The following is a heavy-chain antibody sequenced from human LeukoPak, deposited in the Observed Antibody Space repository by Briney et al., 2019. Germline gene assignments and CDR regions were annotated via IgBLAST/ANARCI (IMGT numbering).Heavy chain of an antibody. Sequence: GGSLRLSCAASGFTFSSYWMSWVRQAPGKGLEWVANIKQDGSEKYYVDSVKGRFTISRDNSKNTLYLQMNSLRAEDTAVYYCAKGIADYYDSSGYPCDYWGQGTLVTVSS. D-gene: IGHD3-22*01. J-gene: IGHJ4*02. V-gene: IGHV3-7*03. CDR1: GFTFSSYW. CDR2: IKQDGSEK. CDR3: AKGIADYYDSSGYPCDY.